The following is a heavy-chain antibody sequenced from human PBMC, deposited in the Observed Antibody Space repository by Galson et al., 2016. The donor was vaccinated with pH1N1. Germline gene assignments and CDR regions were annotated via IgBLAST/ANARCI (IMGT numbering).Heavy chain of an antibody. CDR1: GDSIGSNNYY. J-gene: IGHJ4*02. Sequence: TLSLTCTVSGDSIGSNNYYWNWIRQPAGKGLEWIGRIYSSGSTNYNPSLKSRVIMSVDTSKNQFYLRLSSVTAADTAVYFCVRDRAPEGFDWLSYFDPWGQGTLVTVSS. D-gene: IGHD3-9*01. CDR2: IYSSGST. CDR3: VRDRAPEGFDWLSYFDP. V-gene: IGHV4-61*02.